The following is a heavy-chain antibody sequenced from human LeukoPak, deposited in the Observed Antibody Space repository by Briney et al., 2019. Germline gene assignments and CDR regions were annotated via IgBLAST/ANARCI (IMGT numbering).Heavy chain of an antibody. J-gene: IGHJ4*02. CDR1: GGTFSSYA. CDR2: IIPIFGTA. V-gene: IGHV1-69*13. CDR3: ARGYSGYDSPFDY. Sequence: ASVTVSCKASGGTFSSYAISWVRQAPGQGLEWMGGIIPIFGTANYAQKFQGRVTITADESTSTAYMELSSLRSEDTAVYYCARGYSGYDSPFDYWGQGTLVTVSS. D-gene: IGHD5-12*01.